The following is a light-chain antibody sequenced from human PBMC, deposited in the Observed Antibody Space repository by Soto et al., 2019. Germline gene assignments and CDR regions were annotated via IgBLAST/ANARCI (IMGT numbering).Light chain of an antibody. CDR3: QQSSSTPWT. CDR2: AAS. V-gene: IGKV1-39*01. J-gene: IGKJ1*01. CDR1: QSFTCC. Sequence: DIQMTQSPSSLSASVGDRVTITCRASQSFTCCLNWYQQKPGEAPKVLIYAASTLLSGVPSRFSGSGSGTDFTLTITSLQPEDFATYYCQQSSSTPWTFGQGTKVEIK.